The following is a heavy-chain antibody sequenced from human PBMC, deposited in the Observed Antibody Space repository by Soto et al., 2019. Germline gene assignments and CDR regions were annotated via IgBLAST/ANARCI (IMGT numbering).Heavy chain of an antibody. CDR2: IFYSGGT. J-gene: IGHJ4*02. D-gene: IGHD6-19*01. CDR3: ARVGSSGWSPDY. Sequence: SETLSLTCTVSGGSISGYYWTWIRQPPGKGLEWIGYIFYSGGTNYNPSLKSRVTLSVDTSKNTFYLKLRSVTAADTAVYYCARVGSSGWSPDYWGRGTLVTVSS. V-gene: IGHV4-59*01. CDR1: GGSISGYY.